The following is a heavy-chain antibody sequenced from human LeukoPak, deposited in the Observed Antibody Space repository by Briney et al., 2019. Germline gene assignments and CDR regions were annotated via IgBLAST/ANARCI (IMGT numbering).Heavy chain of an antibody. J-gene: IGHJ4*02. CDR3: ARIQGYSYDNIDY. D-gene: IGHD5-18*01. CDR1: GFSLSNARMG. V-gene: IGHV2-26*01. Sequence: SGPTLVNPTETLTLTCTVSGFSLSNARMGVSWIRQPPGKALEWLAHIFSNDEKSYRTSLKSRLTISKDPSKSQVVLTMTNMDPVDTATYYCARIQGYSYDNIDYWGQGTLVTVSS. CDR2: IFSNDEK.